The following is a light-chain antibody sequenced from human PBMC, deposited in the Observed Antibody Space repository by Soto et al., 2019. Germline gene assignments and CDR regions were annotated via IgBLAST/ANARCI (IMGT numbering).Light chain of an antibody. CDR1: SSDVGGYNY. Sequence: QSALTQPASASGSPGQSITISCTGTSSDVGGYNYVSWYQQHPGKAPKLMIYEVSNRPSGVSNRFSGSKSGNTASLTISGLQDEDEADYYCSSYTSSRSYVFGTGTKLTVL. CDR3: SSYTSSRSYV. V-gene: IGLV2-14*01. CDR2: EVS. J-gene: IGLJ1*01.